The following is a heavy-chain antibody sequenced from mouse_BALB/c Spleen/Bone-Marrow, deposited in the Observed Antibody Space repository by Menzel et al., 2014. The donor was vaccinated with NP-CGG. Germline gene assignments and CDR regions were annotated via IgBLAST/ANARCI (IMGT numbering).Heavy chain of an antibody. CDR1: GFTFSNYG. D-gene: IGHD2-4*01. CDR2: ISGGGSYT. CDR3: ARHAYYDQTEVSFVY. Sequence: EVKLQESGGGLVKSGGSLKLSCAASGFTFSNYGMSWVRQTPEKRLEWVATISGGGSYTFYSESVKGRFTISRDNAKNNLYLQLCRLRSEDTALYYCARHAYYDQTEVSFVYWGQGTLVTVSA. J-gene: IGHJ3*01. V-gene: IGHV5-9-2*01.